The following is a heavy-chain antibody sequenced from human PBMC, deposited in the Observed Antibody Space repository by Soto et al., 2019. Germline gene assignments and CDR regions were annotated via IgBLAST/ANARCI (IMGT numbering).Heavy chain of an antibody. D-gene: IGHD2-15*01. CDR2: ISGSGGST. J-gene: IGHJ6*03. CDR1: GFTFSSYA. V-gene: IGHV3-23*01. CDR3: AKAIGYCSGGSCYWNYMDV. Sequence: GGSLRLSCAASGFTFSSYAMSWVRQAPGKGLEWVSAISGSGGSTYYADSVKGRFTISRDNSKNTLYLQMNSLRAEDTAVYYCAKAIGYCSGGSCYWNYMDVWGKGTTVTVSS.